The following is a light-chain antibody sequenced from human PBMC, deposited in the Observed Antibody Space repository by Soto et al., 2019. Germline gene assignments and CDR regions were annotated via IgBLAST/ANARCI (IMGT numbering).Light chain of an antibody. CDR1: KNDIGVYDF. J-gene: IGLJ1*01. CDR2: EVV. V-gene: IGLV2-8*01. CDR3: KSYAGSNTYV. Sequence: QSVLTQPPSPSGSPRQLVPIFCPGTKNDIGVYDFVSWYQHHPGKAPRLIIYEVVQRPSGVPDRFSGSKSGNTASLTVSGLQAADEADYFCKSYAGSNTYVFGSGTKVTVL.